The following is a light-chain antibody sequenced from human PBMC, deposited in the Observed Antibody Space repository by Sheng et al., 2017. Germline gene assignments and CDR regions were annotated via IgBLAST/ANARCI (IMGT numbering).Light chain of an antibody. J-gene: IGLJ1*01. CDR1: SSNIGSNY. CDR3: AAWDDSLSGYV. CDR2: KNN. V-gene: IGLV1-47*01. Sequence: QSVLTQPPSASGTPGQRVTISCSGSSSNIGSNYVYWYQQFPGTAPKVLIYKNNQRPSGVPDRFSGSKSDTSASLAISGLRSEDEADYYCAAWDDSLSGYVFGAGTKVTVL.